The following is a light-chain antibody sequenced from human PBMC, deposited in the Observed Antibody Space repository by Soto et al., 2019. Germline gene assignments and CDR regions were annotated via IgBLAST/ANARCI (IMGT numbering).Light chain of an antibody. J-gene: IGKJ5*01. V-gene: IGKV3-20*01. Sequence: EIVLTQSPGTLSLSPGERATLSCRASQSVSSNYLAWYQQKPGQAPRLLIYGASSRATGIPDRFSGSGSGTDFSLTISRLEPEDFAVYTCQQYDSPLITFGQGTRLEIK. CDR2: GAS. CDR3: QQYDSPLIT. CDR1: QSVSSNY.